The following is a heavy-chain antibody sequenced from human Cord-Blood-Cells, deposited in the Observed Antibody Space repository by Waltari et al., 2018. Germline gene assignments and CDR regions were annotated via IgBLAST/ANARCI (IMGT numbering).Heavy chain of an antibody. CDR1: GYTFTSYD. Sequence: QVQLVQSGAEVKKPGASVKVSCKASGYTFTSYDINWVRQATGQGLEWMGWMNPNRGNTGDAQKFQGRVTMTRNTSISTAYRELRSLRSEDTAVYYGARVWSINHYYYGMDVWGQGTTVTVSS. CDR2: MNPNRGNT. V-gene: IGHV1-8*01. D-gene: IGHD2-8*02. J-gene: IGHJ6*02. CDR3: ARVWSINHYYYGMDV.